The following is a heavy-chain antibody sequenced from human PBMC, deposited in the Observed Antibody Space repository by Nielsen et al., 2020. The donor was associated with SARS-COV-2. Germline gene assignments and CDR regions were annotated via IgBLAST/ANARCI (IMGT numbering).Heavy chain of an antibody. J-gene: IGHJ6*02. CDR1: GGSISSYY. CDR3: ARLFAVNVDYDEFYYYYGMDV. Sequence: SETLSLTCTVSGGSISSYYWSWIRQPPGKGLEWIGYIYYSGSTNYNPSLKSRVTISVDTSKNQFSLKLSSVTAADTAVYYCARLFAVNVDYDEFYYYYGMDVWGQGTTVTVSS. V-gene: IGHV4-59*08. D-gene: IGHD4-17*01. CDR2: IYYSGST.